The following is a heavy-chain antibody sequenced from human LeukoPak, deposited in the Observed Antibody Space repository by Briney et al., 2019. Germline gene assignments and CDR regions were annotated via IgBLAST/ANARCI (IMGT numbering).Heavy chain of an antibody. V-gene: IGHV4-59*08. J-gene: IGHJ4*02. CDR1: GGSISPFY. Sequence: PSETLSLTCTVSGGSISPFYWSGIRQPPGKGLEWIAYIYYSGDTRYNPSLQSRVAISVDTSNNQVSLKLSSVTAADTAVYYCARHGYCSGGSCYWDYWGQGTLVTVSS. D-gene: IGHD2-15*01. CDR3: ARHGYCSGGSCYWDY. CDR2: IYYSGDT.